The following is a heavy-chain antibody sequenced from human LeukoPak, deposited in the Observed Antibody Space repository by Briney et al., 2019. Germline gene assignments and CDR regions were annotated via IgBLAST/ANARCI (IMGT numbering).Heavy chain of an antibody. J-gene: IGHJ4*02. V-gene: IGHV1-24*01. D-gene: IGHD3-22*01. Sequence: ASVKVSCKVSGHTLTELSMHWVRQAPGKGLEWMGGFDPEDGETIYAQKFQGRVTMTEDTSTDTAYMELSSLRSEDTAVYYCATPRTYYYDSSSYYYFDYWGQGTLVTVSS. CDR2: FDPEDGET. CDR3: ATPRTYYYDSSSYYYFDY. CDR1: GHTLTELS.